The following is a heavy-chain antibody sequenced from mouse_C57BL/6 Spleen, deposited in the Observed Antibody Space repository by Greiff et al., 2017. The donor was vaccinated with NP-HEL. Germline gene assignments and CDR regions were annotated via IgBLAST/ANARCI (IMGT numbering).Heavy chain of an antibody. V-gene: IGHV1-74*01. J-gene: IGHJ3*01. CDR2: IHPSDSDT. Sequence: QVQLQQPGAELVKPGASVKLSCKASGYTFTSYWMHWVKQRPGQGLEWIGRIHPSDSDTNYNQKFKGKATLTVDKSSSTAYMQLSSLTSEDSAVYYCAIRGGTAQAAWFAYWGQGTLVTVSA. CDR1: GYTFTSYW. D-gene: IGHD3-2*02. CDR3: AIRGGTAQAAWFAY.